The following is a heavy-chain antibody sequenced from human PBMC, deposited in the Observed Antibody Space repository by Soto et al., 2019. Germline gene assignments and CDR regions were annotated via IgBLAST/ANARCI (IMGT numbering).Heavy chain of an antibody. CDR2: INAGNGNT. Sequence: QGQLVQSGAEEKKPGASVKVSCKASGYTFTSYAMHWVRQAPGQRLEWRGWINAGNGNTKYSQKFQGTVTITRDTAASTAYMELSSLRSEDTAVYSCARGTHYYGSRGYYCDYYYGMDVWGQGTTVTVSS. CDR1: GYTFTSYA. J-gene: IGHJ6*02. CDR3: ARGTHYYGSRGYYCDYYYGMDV. V-gene: IGHV1-3*05. D-gene: IGHD3-22*01.